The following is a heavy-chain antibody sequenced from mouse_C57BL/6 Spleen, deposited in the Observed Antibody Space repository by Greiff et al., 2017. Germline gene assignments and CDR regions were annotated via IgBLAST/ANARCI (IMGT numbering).Heavy chain of an antibody. J-gene: IGHJ3*01. CDR1: GYSFTGYS. V-gene: IGHV1-39*01. CDR3: ARNDGNCWFAY. Sequence: VQLQQSGAELVKPGASVKISCKASGYSFTGYSMNWVKQSNGKSLEWIGVIYPNYGTTSYNQKFKGKATLTVDQSSSTAYMQLNSLTSEDSAVYYCARNDGNCWFAYWGQGTLVTVSA. CDR2: IYPNYGTT. D-gene: IGHD2-3*01.